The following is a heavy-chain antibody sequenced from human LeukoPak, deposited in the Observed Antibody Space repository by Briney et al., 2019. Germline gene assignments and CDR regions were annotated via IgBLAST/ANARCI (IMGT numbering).Heavy chain of an antibody. Sequence: PSETLSLTCSVSGGAISSNSHHWGWIRQPPGKGLERLGSFYSSGRTYYHPSLKSRVTISVDTSKSHFSLKLSSVTAADTALYYCARHAAVVASYFDSWGQGTLVTVSS. V-gene: IGHV4-39*01. D-gene: IGHD2-15*01. CDR2: FYSSGRT. CDR3: ARHAAVVASYFDS. J-gene: IGHJ4*02. CDR1: GGAISSNSHH.